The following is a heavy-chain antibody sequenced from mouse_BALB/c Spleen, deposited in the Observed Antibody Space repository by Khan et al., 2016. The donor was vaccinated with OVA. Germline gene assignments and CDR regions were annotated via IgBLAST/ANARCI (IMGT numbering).Heavy chain of an antibody. CDR1: GYSITSEYA. D-gene: IGHD2-4*01. Sequence: EVQLQQSGPGLVKPSQSLSLTCTVTGYSITSEYAWNWIRQFPGNKLEWMGYINYSGNTRFNPSLKSRASITRDTSTNQFFLQLTSVTTEDTATYYCARKDYYDYDPFPYWGQGTLVTVSA. CDR2: INYSGNT. J-gene: IGHJ3*01. CDR3: ARKDYYDYDPFPY. V-gene: IGHV3-2*02.